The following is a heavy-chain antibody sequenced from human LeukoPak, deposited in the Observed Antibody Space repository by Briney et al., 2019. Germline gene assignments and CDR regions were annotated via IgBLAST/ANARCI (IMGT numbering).Heavy chain of an antibody. CDR3: ANAMLSRSFFLDY. CDR1: GFTFSSYG. Sequence: GGSLRLSCAASGFTFSSYGMHWVRQAPGKGLEWVAFIRYDGSNKYYADSVKGRFTISGDNSKNTLYLQMNSLRAEDTAVYYCANAMLSRSFFLDYWGQGTLVTVSS. V-gene: IGHV3-30*02. D-gene: IGHD2-8*01. CDR2: IRYDGSNK. J-gene: IGHJ4*02.